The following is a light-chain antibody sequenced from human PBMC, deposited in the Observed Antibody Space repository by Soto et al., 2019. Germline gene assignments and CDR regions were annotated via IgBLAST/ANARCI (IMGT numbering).Light chain of an antibody. V-gene: IGLV2-14*01. J-gene: IGLJ2*01. Sequence: QSVLTQPASVSGSPGQSITISCTGTSSDVGGYKYVSWYQQHPGKAPKLMIYEVSNRPSGVSNRFSGSKSGNTASLTISGLQVEDEADYYCTSYTSRSTVVFGGGTKVTVL. CDR1: SSDVGGYKY. CDR2: EVS. CDR3: TSYTSRSTVV.